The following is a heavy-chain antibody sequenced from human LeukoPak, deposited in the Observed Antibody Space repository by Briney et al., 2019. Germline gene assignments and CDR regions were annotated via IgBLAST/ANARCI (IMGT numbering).Heavy chain of an antibody. D-gene: IGHD3-22*01. CDR3: ARDGYYYDSSGYNHDAFDI. Sequence: PSETLSLTCTVSGGSISSYSWSWIRQPPGKGLEWIGYIYHSGSTYYNPSLKSRVTISVDRSKNQFSLKLSSVTAADTAVYYCARDGYYYDSSGYNHDAFDIWGQGTMVTVSS. CDR1: GGSISSYS. CDR2: IYHSGST. V-gene: IGHV4-30-2*01. J-gene: IGHJ3*02.